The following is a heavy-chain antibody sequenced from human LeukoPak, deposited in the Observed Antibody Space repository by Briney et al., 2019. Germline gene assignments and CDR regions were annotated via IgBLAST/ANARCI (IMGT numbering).Heavy chain of an antibody. CDR1: GFTFSSYA. D-gene: IGHD3-22*01. CDR2: ISGSGGST. J-gene: IGHJ4*02. Sequence: GGSLRLSCAASGFTFSSYAMSWVRQAPGKGLEWVSAISGSGGSTYYADSVKGRFTISRDNSKNTLYLQMNSLRAEDTAVHYCAKDPRGGYYDSSGYYYFDYWGQGTLVTVSS. V-gene: IGHV3-23*01. CDR3: AKDPRGGYYDSSGYYYFDY.